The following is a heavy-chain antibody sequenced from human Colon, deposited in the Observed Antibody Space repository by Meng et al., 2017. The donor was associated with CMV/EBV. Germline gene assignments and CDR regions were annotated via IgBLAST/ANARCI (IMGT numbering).Heavy chain of an antibody. Sequence: ASVKVSCKTSGYTFSHYGITWVRQAPGQGLEWVGWITTYNGNTNYEQKFQGKVTMTTDTSTSTVYMELRNLRSDDSAVYYCARYCSSTSCYHYYYYGMDVWGQGTTVTVSS. CDR1: GYTFSHYG. CDR2: ITTYNGNT. V-gene: IGHV1-18*01. J-gene: IGHJ6*02. D-gene: IGHD2-2*01. CDR3: ARYCSSTSCYHYYYYGMDV.